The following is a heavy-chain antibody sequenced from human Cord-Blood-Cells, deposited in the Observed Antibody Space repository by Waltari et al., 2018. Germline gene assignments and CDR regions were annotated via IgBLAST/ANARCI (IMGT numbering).Heavy chain of an antibody. CDR3: ATGIFEVAGFDY. CDR1: GYTLTEFS. Sequence: QVQLLQSGAEVKKPGASVKIPCEVSGYTLTEFSMHWVRQAPGKGLEWMGGFDPEDGETIYAQKFQGRVTMTEDTSTDTAYMELSSLRSEDTAVYYCATGIFEVAGFDYWGQGTLVTVSS. CDR2: FDPEDGET. J-gene: IGHJ4*02. D-gene: IGHD6-19*01. V-gene: IGHV1-24*01.